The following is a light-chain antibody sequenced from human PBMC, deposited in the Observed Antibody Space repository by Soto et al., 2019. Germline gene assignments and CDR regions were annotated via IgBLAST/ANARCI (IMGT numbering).Light chain of an antibody. V-gene: IGKV3-20*01. CDR1: QSVSSSY. Sequence: EIVLTQSPGTLSLSPGERATLSCRASQSVSSSYLAWYQQKPGQAPRLLIYGASSRATGIPDRFSGSGSGTAFTLTISSLEPEDVPVYYCQKYGSSPATFGQGTKVEIK. CDR2: GAS. CDR3: QKYGSSPAT. J-gene: IGKJ1*01.